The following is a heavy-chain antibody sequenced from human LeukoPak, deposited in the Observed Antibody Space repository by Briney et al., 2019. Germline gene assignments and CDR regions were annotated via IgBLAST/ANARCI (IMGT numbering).Heavy chain of an antibody. CDR2: IDDSGVIR. CDR3: AKTMGYCSTTSCSACFDY. V-gene: IGHV3-23*01. J-gene: IGHJ4*02. CDR1: GFTFKTHA. Sequence: GGSLRLSCAASGFTFKTHAMSWVRQAPGKGLEWVSRIDDSGVIRSYADSVKGRFTISRDNSKMTLTLQMNSLRAEDTAVYYCAKTMGYCSTTSCSACFDYWGQGTLVTVSS. D-gene: IGHD2-2*01.